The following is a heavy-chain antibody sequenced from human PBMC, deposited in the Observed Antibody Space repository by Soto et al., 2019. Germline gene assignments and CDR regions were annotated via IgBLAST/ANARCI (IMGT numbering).Heavy chain of an antibody. V-gene: IGHV1-3*01. Sequence: GASVKVSCKASGYTFTSYAMHWVRQAPGQRLEWMGWINAGNGNTKYSQKFQGRVTITRDTSASTAYMELSSLRSEDTAVYYCASCPHDCITTSPCCLFFDYWGQGALVTVSS. CDR1: GYTFTSYA. CDR3: ASCPHDCITTSPCCLFFDY. J-gene: IGHJ4*02. D-gene: IGHD2-2*01. CDR2: INAGNGNT.